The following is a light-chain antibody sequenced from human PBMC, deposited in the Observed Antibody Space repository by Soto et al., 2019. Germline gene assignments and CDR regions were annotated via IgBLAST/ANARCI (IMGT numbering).Light chain of an antibody. Sequence: QSVLTQSPSASASLGASVKLTCTLSRGHSSYAIAWHQQQPEKGPRYLMKVNSDGSHSKGDGIPDRFSGSSSGAERYLTISSLQSEDEADYYCQTWGTGIWVFGGGTKLTVL. CDR2: VNSDGSH. V-gene: IGLV4-69*01. CDR1: RGHSSYA. J-gene: IGLJ3*02. CDR3: QTWGTGIWV.